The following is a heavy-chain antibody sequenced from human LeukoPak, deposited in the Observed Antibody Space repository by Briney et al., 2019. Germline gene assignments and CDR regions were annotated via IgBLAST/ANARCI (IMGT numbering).Heavy chain of an antibody. Sequence: SETLSLTCTVSGGSINSVSYYWSWIRQPAGKGLEWIGRIYTSGSTNYNPSLESRVTISIDTSKNQFSLKLRSVMAADTAVYYCARAYCVGDCTVLHIYFDNWGQGTLVTVSS. CDR1: GGSINSVSYY. CDR2: IYTSGST. D-gene: IGHD2-21*02. J-gene: IGHJ4*02. CDR3: ARAYCVGDCTVLHIYFDN. V-gene: IGHV4-61*02.